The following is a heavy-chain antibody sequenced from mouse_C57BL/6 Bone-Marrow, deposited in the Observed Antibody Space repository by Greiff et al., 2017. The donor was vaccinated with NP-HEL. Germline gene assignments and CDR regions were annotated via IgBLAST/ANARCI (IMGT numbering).Heavy chain of an antibody. CDR3: AKFYDYGPLDY. V-gene: IGHV5-17*01. CDR1: GFTFSDYG. Sequence: EVMLVESGGGLVKPGGSLKLSCAASGFTFSDYGMHWVRQAPEKGLEWVAYISSGSSTIDYADTVKGRFTISRDNAKNTLFLQMTRLRSEDTAMYYCAKFYDYGPLDYWGQGTSVTVSS. D-gene: IGHD2-4*01. J-gene: IGHJ4*01. CDR2: ISSGSSTI.